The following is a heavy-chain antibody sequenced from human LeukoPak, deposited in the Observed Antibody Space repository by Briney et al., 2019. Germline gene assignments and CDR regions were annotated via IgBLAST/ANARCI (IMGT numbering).Heavy chain of an antibody. J-gene: IGHJ6*03. CDR1: GFTFSSYA. V-gene: IGHV3-23*01. Sequence: PGGSLRLSCAASGFTFSSYAMSWVRQAPGKGLEWVSAISGSGGSTYYADSVKGRFTISRDNSKNTLYLQMNSLRAEDTAVYYCAKGPGSYVHYYYYMDVWGKGTTVTVSS. CDR2: ISGSGGST. D-gene: IGHD1-26*01. CDR3: AKGPGSYVHYYYYMDV.